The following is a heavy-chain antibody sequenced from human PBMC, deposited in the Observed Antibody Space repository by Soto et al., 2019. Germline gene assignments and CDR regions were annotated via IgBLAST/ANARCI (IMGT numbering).Heavy chain of an antibody. Sequence: GSLRLSCAASGFTFSSYWMSWVRQAPGKVLEWVANIKQDGSEKYYVDSVKGRFTISRDNAKNSLYLQMNSLRAEDTAVYYCARDLYYDFWSGYIPLVGAYYYYGMDVWGQGTTVTVSS. CDR1: GFTFSSYW. D-gene: IGHD3-3*01. V-gene: IGHV3-7*03. J-gene: IGHJ6*02. CDR3: ARDLYYDFWSGYIPLVGAYYYYGMDV. CDR2: IKQDGSEK.